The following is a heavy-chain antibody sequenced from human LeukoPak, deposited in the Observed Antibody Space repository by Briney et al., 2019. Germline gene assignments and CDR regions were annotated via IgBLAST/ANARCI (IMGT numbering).Heavy chain of an antibody. V-gene: IGHV3-23*01. CDR3: AKGPPSLHYYGSGSVDY. CDR1: GFTFSTYA. J-gene: IGHJ4*02. CDR2: ISGSGDST. Sequence: GGSLRLSCAASGFTFSTYAMSWVRQAPGQGLEWVSGISGSGDSTYYADSVKGRFTISRDNPKKTLYLLMNSLRAEDTALYYCAKGPPSLHYYGSGSVDYWGQGTLVTVSS. D-gene: IGHD3-10*01.